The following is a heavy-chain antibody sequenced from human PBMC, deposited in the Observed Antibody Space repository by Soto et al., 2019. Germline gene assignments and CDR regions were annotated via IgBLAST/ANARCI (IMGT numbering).Heavy chain of an antibody. J-gene: IGHJ4*02. CDR1: GFTVSNDY. Sequence: PGGSLRLSCAASGFTVSNDYMSWVRQAPGRGLEWVSLINSGSTTYYADSVRGRFTISRDTSKNSLFLQMNSLRVEDTAVYYCARTSHSYDSSAYPKPLNYWGQGALVTVSS. V-gene: IGHV3-53*01. CDR2: INSGSTT. D-gene: IGHD3-22*01. CDR3: ARTSHSYDSSAYPKPLNY.